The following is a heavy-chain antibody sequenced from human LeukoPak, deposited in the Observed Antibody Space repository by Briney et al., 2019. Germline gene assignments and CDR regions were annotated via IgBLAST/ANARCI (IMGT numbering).Heavy chain of an antibody. CDR1: GGSVTSTNW. CDR3: ATAGVAGTTEGFSDY. D-gene: IGHD1-20*01. J-gene: IGHJ4*02. Sequence: SETLSLTCGVSGGSVTSTNWWTWVRQPPGKGLEWIGEVHLDGRTNYNPSLKSRLTMSVDLSENHVSLKLTSVTAADTAVYYCATAGVAGTTEGFSDYWGQGILVTISS. CDR2: VHLDGRT. V-gene: IGHV4-4*02.